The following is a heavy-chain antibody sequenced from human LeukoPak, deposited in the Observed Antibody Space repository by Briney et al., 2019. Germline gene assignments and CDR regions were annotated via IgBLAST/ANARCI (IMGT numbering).Heavy chain of an antibody. CDR3: ARRSHYDSSGYYSDAFDI. V-gene: IGHV4-4*07. Sequence: SETLSLTCTVSGGSISSYYWSWIRQPAGKGLEWIGRIYTSGSTNYNPSLKSRVTISVDTSKNQFSLKLSSVTAADTAVYYCARRSHYDSSGYYSDAFDIWGQGTMVTVSS. CDR2: IYTSGST. J-gene: IGHJ3*02. D-gene: IGHD3-22*01. CDR1: GGSISSYY.